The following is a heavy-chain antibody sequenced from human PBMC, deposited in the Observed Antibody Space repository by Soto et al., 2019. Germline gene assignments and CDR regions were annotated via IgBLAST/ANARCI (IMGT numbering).Heavy chain of an antibody. D-gene: IGHD1-26*01. J-gene: IGHJ4*02. V-gene: IGHV3-73*01. CDR2: IRSKTNSYAT. CDR3: SRLVGATSSFDY. Sequence: TGGSLRLSCAASGFTFSGSAIHWVRQASGKGLEWLGRIRSKTNSYATAYAASVNGRFTISRDDSKNTAYLQMNSLKTEDTAVYYCSRLVGATSSFDYWGQGTLVTVSS. CDR1: GFTFSGSA.